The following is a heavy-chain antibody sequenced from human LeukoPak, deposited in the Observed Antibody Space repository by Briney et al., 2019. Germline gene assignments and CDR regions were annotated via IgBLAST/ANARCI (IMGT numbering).Heavy chain of an antibody. V-gene: IGHV3-30*14. D-gene: IGHD3-3*01. CDR3: ARGKTPSYDFWSGYWLEGYYFDY. CDR1: GFTFSSYA. CDR2: ISYDGSNK. Sequence: GRSLRLSCAASGFTFSSYAMHWVRQAPGKGLEWVAVISYDGSNKYYADSVKGRFTVSRDNSKNTLYLQMNSLRAGDTAVYYCARGKTPSYDFWSGYWLEGYYFDYWGQGTLVTVSS. J-gene: IGHJ4*02.